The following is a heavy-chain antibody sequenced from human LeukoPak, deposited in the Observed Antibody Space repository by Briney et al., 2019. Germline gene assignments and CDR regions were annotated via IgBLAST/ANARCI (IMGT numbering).Heavy chain of an antibody. CDR3: ARAYYDSSGYYSANFDY. CDR1: GGSISSYY. CDR2: IYYSGST. V-gene: IGHV4-59*01. J-gene: IGHJ4*02. Sequence: SETLSHTCTVSGGSISSYYWSWIRQPPGKGLEWIGYIYYSGSTNYNPSLKSRVTISVDTSKNQFSLKLSSVTAADTAVYYCARAYYDSSGYYSANFDYWGQGTLVTVSS. D-gene: IGHD3-22*01.